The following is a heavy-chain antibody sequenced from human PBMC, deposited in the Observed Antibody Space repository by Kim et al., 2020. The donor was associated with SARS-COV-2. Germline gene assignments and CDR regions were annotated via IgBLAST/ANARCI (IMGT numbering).Heavy chain of an antibody. V-gene: IGHV6-1*01. Sequence: YAVSVKSRITINPDTSKNQFSLQLNSVTPEDTAVYYCARATGRVLRVPDYWGQGTLVTVSS. CDR3: ARATGRVLRVPDY. D-gene: IGHD2-15*01. J-gene: IGHJ4*02.